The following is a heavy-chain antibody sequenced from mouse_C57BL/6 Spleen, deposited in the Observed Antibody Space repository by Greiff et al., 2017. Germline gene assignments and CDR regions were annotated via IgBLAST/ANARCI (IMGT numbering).Heavy chain of an antibody. CDR3: ARQGHYYGSTWFAY. Sequence: VQLQQPGAELVKPGASVKLSCKASGYTFPSYWMQWVKQRPGQGLEWIGEIDPSDSYTNYNQKFKGKATLTVDTSSSTAYMQLSSLTSEDSAVYYCARQGHYYGSTWFAYWGQGTLVTVSA. J-gene: IGHJ3*01. V-gene: IGHV1-50*01. CDR1: GYTFPSYW. D-gene: IGHD1-1*01. CDR2: IDPSDSYT.